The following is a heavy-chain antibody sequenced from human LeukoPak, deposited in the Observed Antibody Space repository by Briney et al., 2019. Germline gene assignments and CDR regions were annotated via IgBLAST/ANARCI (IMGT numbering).Heavy chain of an antibody. CDR1: GFTFSSYA. CDR3: AKGAGGSYGLYYFDY. J-gene: IGHJ4*02. V-gene: IGHV3-30*04. D-gene: IGHD3-10*01. Sequence: GGSLRLSCAASGFTFSSYAMHWVRQAPGKGLEWVALISYDGSNKYYADSVKGRFTISRDNSKNTVYLQMNTLRAEDTAIYYCAKGAGGSYGLYYFDYWGQGALVTVSS. CDR2: ISYDGSNK.